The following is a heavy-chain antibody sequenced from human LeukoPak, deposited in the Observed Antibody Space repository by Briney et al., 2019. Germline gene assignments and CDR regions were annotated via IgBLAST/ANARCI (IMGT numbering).Heavy chain of an antibody. CDR2: INQDASEI. CDR3: ATDRDNHDWQRRFDS. Sequence: GGSLRLSCAASGFTFSSYWMNWYRQAPGKGLDWVGNINQDASEINYVDSVRGRFTISRDNAKNSLHLQMNSLRVEDTAVYYCATDRDNHDWQRRFDSWGQGTLVTVSS. D-gene: IGHD3-9*01. V-gene: IGHV3-7*01. J-gene: IGHJ4*02. CDR1: GFTFSSYW.